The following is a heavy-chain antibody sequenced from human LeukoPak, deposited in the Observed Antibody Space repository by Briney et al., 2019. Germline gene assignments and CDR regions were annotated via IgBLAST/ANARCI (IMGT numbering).Heavy chain of an antibody. D-gene: IGHD6-13*01. CDR3: ARGYSSSWYFNWFDP. CDR2: IYYSGST. J-gene: IGHJ5*02. Sequence: SETLSLTCTVSGGSISSSSYYWGWIRQPPGKGLELIGSIYYSGSTYYTPSLKSRVTISVDTSKNQFSLKMSSVTAADTAVYYCARGYSSSWYFNWFDPWGQGTLVTVSS. CDR1: GGSISSSSYY. V-gene: IGHV4-39*07.